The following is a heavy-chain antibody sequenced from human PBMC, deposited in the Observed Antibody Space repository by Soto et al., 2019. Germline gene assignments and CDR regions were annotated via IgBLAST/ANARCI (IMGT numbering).Heavy chain of an antibody. V-gene: IGHV6-1*01. J-gene: IGHJ5*02. CDR1: GDSVSSNSAA. Sequence: QSQTLSLTCAISGDSVSSNSAAWNWIRQSPSRGLEWLGRTYYRSKWYNDYAVSVKSRITINPDTSKNQFSLQLNSVTPEDTAVYYCARDQAAAGQNWFDPWGQGTLVTVSS. CDR2: TYYRSKWYN. CDR3: ARDQAAAGQNWFDP. D-gene: IGHD6-13*01.